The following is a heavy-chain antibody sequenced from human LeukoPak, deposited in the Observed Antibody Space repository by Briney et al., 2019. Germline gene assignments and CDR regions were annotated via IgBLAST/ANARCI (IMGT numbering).Heavy chain of an antibody. CDR1: GFTFSNYA. CDR3: AKDPDCTSGVCYTFFDY. CDR2: ISGSGGST. Sequence: GGSLRLSCAASGFTFSNYAMSWVRQAPGKGLEWVSAISGSGGSTYYADSVKGRFTTSRDNSKTTLFLHMNGLRAEDTAVYYCAKDPDCTSGVCYTFFDYWGQGTLVTVSS. D-gene: IGHD2-8*01. J-gene: IGHJ4*02. V-gene: IGHV3-23*01.